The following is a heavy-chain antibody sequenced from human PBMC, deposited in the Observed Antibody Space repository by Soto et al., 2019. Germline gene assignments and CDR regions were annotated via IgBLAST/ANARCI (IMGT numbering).Heavy chain of an antibody. V-gene: IGHV3-21*01. D-gene: IGHD2-2*01. CDR3: AREDSIIIPAVSDF. CDR1: GFYFNNYG. CDR2: VSKSDYT. J-gene: IGHJ4*02. Sequence: GGSLRLSCTVSGFYFNNYGINWVRQPPGKGLEWVSSVSKSDYTYYSDSVKGRFTISRDNAKNSVSLQMNSLRAEDTAVYYCAREDSIIIPAVSDFWGQGTLVTVSS.